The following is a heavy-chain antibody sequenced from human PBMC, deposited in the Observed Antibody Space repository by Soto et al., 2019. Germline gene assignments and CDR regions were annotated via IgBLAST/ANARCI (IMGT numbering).Heavy chain of an antibody. D-gene: IGHD3-16*02. V-gene: IGHV6-1*01. CDR3: ARLIGNSWLDS. CDR1: GDSVSSNDAT. Sequence: QVQLQQSGPGLVKPSQTLSLTCAISGDSVSSNDATWDWIRQSPSRGLEWLGRTYYRSRRQSDYAVSVKSRISINPDTSNDQVSLQMNSVTPDDTAVYYCARLIGNSWLDSWGQGTLVTVSS. CDR2: TYYRSRRQS. J-gene: IGHJ5*01.